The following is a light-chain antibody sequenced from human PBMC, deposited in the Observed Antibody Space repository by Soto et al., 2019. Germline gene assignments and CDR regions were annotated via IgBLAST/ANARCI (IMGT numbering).Light chain of an antibody. CDR1: QSVSVW. V-gene: IGKV1-5*03. CDR3: QQYMNDFSFT. J-gene: IGKJ3*01. Sequence: DIQMTQSPSTLSASVGDRVTITCRASQSVSVWLAWYQQKPGKAPNLLIYQASSLQSGVPSRFSARGSATEFTLTISSLQPDDFATYYCQQYMNDFSFTFGPGTRVDV. CDR2: QAS.